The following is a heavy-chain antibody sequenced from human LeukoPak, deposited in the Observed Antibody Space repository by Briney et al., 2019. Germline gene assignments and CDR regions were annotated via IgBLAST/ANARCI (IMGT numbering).Heavy chain of an antibody. CDR1: GFTFDEYD. CDR3: ATRTGIHLRNYYYYYMDV. CDR2: ISWNSGSI. D-gene: IGHD1-1*01. Sequence: PGRSLRLSCAASGFTFDEYDMHWVRQAPGKGLEWVSGISWNSGSIGYADSVKGRFTISRDNAKNSLYLQMNSLRAEDTAVYYCATRTGIHLRNYYYYYMDVWGKGTTVTVSS. J-gene: IGHJ6*03. V-gene: IGHV3-9*01.